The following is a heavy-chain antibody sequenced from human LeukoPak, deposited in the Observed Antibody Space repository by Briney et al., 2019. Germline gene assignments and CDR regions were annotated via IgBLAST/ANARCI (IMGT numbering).Heavy chain of an antibody. V-gene: IGHV3-7*01. CDR2: IKGDGSEK. CDR1: RFTFYTYW. Sequence: GGSLRLSCAASRFTFYTYWMSWVRQAPGKGLEWVATIKGDGSEKYYVDPVKGRFTISRDNAENSLFLQMNNLRVDDTAVYYCARSGGYGWDYWGQGAVVTVSS. J-gene: IGHJ4*02. CDR3: ARSGGYGWDY. D-gene: IGHD5-12*01.